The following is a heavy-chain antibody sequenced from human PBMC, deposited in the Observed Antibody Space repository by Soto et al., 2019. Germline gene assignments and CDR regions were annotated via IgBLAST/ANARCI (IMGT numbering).Heavy chain of an antibody. Sequence: SVKVSCKASGGTFSSYAISWVRQAPGQGLEWMGGIIPIFGTANYAQKFQGRVTITADESTSTAYMELSSLRSEDTAVYYCARDRPYYDFWSGPYGMDVWGQGTTVTVSS. J-gene: IGHJ6*02. CDR3: ARDRPYYDFWSGPYGMDV. D-gene: IGHD3-3*01. CDR2: IIPIFGTA. V-gene: IGHV1-69*13. CDR1: GGTFSSYA.